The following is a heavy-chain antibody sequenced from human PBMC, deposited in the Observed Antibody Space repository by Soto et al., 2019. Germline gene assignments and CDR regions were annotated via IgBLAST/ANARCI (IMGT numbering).Heavy chain of an antibody. D-gene: IGHD6-6*01. V-gene: IGHV4-31*03. CDR2: IYYSGST. CDR3: ARYSSSSDSVKRGCFDY. Sequence: QVQLQESGPGLVKPSQTLSLTCTVSGGSISSGGYYWSWIRQHPGKGLAWIGYIYYSGSTYYNPSLKSRVTISVDTSKKQFSMKLSSVTAADTAVYYCARYSSSSDSVKRGCFDYWGQGTLVTVSS. J-gene: IGHJ4*02. CDR1: GGSISSGGYY.